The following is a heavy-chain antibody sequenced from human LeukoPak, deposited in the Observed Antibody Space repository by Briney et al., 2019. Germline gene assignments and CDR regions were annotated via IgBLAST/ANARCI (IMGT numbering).Heavy chain of an antibody. D-gene: IGHD3-10*01. CDR3: ASSYGSGSYRVDY. CDR2: IYSGGST. V-gene: IGHV3-53*04. J-gene: IGHJ4*02. Sequence: PGGSLRLSCAASGFTVSSSYMSWVRQAPGKGLEWVSVIYSGGSTYYADSVKGRFTISRHNSKNTLYLQMNSLRAEDTAVYYCASSYGSGSYRVDYWGQGTLVTVSS. CDR1: GFTVSSSY.